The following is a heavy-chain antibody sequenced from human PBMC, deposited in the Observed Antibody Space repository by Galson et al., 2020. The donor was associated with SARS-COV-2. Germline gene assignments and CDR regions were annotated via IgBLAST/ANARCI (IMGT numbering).Heavy chain of an antibody. D-gene: IGHD3-22*01. J-gene: IGHJ3*01. CDR1: GFSLSANGMG. CDR2: IYWDDDK. Sequence: SGPTLVKPTQTLTLTCTFSGFSLSANGMGVAWIRQPPGKTLEWLGVIYWDDDKRYSPSLKTRLTIAKDTSSNQVVLTLTDMDPVDTATYYCARLRLSIDSFDVWGQGTGVTVSS. V-gene: IGHV2-5*02. CDR3: ARLRLSIDSFDV.